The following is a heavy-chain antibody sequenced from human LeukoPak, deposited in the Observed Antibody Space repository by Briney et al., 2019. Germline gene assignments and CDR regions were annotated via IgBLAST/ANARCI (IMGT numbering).Heavy chain of an antibody. CDR2: MNPNSGNT. V-gene: IGHV1-8*02. J-gene: IGHJ6*03. D-gene: IGHD6-19*01. CDR3: ARGRLVRNSGYYMDV. Sequence: ASVKVSCKASGGTFSSYAISWVRQAPGQGLEWMGWMNPNSGNTGYAQKFQGRVTMTRNTSISTAYMELSSLRSEDTAVYYCARGRLVRNSGYYMDVWGKGTTVTVSS. CDR1: GGTFSSYA.